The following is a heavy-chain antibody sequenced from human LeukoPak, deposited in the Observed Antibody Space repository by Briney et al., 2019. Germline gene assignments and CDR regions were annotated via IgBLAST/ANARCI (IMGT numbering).Heavy chain of an antibody. D-gene: IGHD1-14*01. CDR3: AREKTTPQQYKDAFDI. CDR2: INPNSGGT. CDR1: GYSFTNYG. V-gene: IGHV1-2*02. Sequence: ASVKVSCKASGYSFTNYGISWVRQAPGQGLEWMGWINPNSGGTNYAQKFQGRVTMTRDTSISTAYMELSRLRSDDTAVYYCAREKTTPQQYKDAFDIWGQGTMVTVSS. J-gene: IGHJ3*02.